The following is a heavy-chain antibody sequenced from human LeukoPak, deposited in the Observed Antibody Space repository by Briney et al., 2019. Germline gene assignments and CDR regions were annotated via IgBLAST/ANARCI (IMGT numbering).Heavy chain of an antibody. CDR1: GYTFTSYG. Sequence: ASVKVPCKASGYTFTSYGISWVRQAPGQGLEWMGWISAYNGNTNYAQKLQGRVTMTTDTSTSTAYMELRSLRSDDTAVYYCARDGYGSGKGYFDYWGQGSLVTVSS. J-gene: IGHJ4*02. CDR3: ARDGYGSGKGYFDY. V-gene: IGHV1-18*01. D-gene: IGHD3-10*01. CDR2: ISAYNGNT.